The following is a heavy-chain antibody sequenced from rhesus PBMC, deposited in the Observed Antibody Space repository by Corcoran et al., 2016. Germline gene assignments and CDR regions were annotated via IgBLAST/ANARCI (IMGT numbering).Heavy chain of an antibody. CDR2: ISYTGGSR. D-gene: IGHD3-34*01. Sequence: EVQLVETGGGLVQPGGSLRLSCAASGFTFSNYGMSWVRQAPGKGLEWVSGISYTGGSRYDADAMQGRFPSSRDNAKNTPSLQMKSLRAEDTAMYYCAKEGYWGDYYLDYWGQGVLVTVSS. V-gene: IGHV3S5*01. CDR1: GFTFSNYG. CDR3: AKEGYWGDYYLDY. J-gene: IGHJ4*01.